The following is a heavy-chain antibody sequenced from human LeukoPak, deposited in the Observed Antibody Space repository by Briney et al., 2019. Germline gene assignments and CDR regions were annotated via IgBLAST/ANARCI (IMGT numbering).Heavy chain of an antibody. J-gene: IGHJ4*02. Sequence: SETLSLTCTVSGGSISSSSCYWGWIRQPPGKGLEWIGSIYYSGSTYYNPSLKSRVTISVDTSKNQFSLKLSSVTAADTAVYYCARVGGYYLKVIDYWGQGTLVTVSS. CDR3: ARVGGYYLKVIDY. V-gene: IGHV4-39*07. CDR2: IYYSGST. CDR1: GGSISSSSCY. D-gene: IGHD3-22*01.